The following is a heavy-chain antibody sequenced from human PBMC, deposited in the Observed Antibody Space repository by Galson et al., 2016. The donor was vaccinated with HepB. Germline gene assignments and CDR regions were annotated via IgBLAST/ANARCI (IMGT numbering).Heavy chain of an antibody. J-gene: IGHJ6*02. V-gene: IGHV3-48*03. CDR3: ARLPEMTTIYSYPGLDV. D-gene: IGHD5-24*01. CDR2: ISSSGSTK. Sequence: SLRLSCAAPGFSFSSNDMNWVRLTPGKGLEWLSYISSSGSTKYYADSVKGRFTISRNNAKTSLYLQMNSLTAEDTAVYYCARLPEMTTIYSYPGLDVWGQGTTVTVSS. CDR1: GFSFSSND.